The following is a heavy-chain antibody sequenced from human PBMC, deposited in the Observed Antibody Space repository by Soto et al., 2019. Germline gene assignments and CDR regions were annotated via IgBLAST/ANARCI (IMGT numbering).Heavy chain of an antibody. D-gene: IGHD6-13*01. CDR3: ARDQTGITTAGGGRIDH. CDR1: GFTFSTHA. CDR2: VSFDGSNK. V-gene: IGHV3-30-3*01. Sequence: QVQLVESGGGVVQPGRSLRLSCAASGFTFSTHAMHWVSQAPGKGLECVTIVSFDGSNKYYADSVKGRFTISRDNSKNTLYLQMSGRTPDDTAVYYCARDQTGITTAGGGRIDHWGQGTLVTVSS. J-gene: IGHJ4*02.